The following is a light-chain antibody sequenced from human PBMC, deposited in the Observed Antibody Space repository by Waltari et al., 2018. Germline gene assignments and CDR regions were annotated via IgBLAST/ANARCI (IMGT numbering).Light chain of an antibody. CDR2: RND. CDR1: SSNVGSNH. CDR3: AVWDDSLSGFWV. J-gene: IGLJ3*02. Sequence: QSVVTQPPSASGTPGQRVTISCAGSSSNVGSNHVHWYQQFPGTAPKLLIFRNDQRPSGVPDRFSGSKSGTSASLAISGLRSEDAADYYCAVWDDSLSGFWVFGGGTKLSVL. V-gene: IGLV1-47*01.